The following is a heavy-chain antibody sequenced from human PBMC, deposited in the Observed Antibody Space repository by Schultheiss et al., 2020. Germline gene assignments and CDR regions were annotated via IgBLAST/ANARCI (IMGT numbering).Heavy chain of an antibody. CDR3: ARDSVAAAGSYYFDY. D-gene: IGHD6-13*01. CDR1: GFTFSSYA. J-gene: IGHJ4*02. V-gene: IGHV3-13*01. CDR2: IGTAGDT. Sequence: GGSLRLSCAASGFTFSSYAMSWVRQAPGKGLEWVSAIGTAGDTYYPGSVKGRFTISRENAKNSLYLQMNSLRAEDTAVYYCARDSVAAAGSYYFDYWGQGTLVTVSS.